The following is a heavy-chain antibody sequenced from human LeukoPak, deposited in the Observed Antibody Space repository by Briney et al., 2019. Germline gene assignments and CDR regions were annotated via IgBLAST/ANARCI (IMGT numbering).Heavy chain of an antibody. CDR1: GGSFSGYY. V-gene: IGHV4-34*01. CDR3: ARGIGAVAGRFDL. Sequence: PSETLSLTCAVYGGSFSGYYWSWIRQPPGKGLEWIGEINHSGSTNYNPSLKSRVTISVDTSKNQFSLKLSSVTAADTAVYYCARGIGAVAGRFDLWGRGTLVTVSS. CDR2: INHSGST. D-gene: IGHD6-19*01. J-gene: IGHJ2*01.